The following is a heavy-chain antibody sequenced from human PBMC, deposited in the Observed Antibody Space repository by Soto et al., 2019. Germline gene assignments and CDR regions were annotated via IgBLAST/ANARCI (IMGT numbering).Heavy chain of an antibody. V-gene: IGHV1-2*04. CDR3: ARGYTIDCSGGSCYHPQYNWFDP. J-gene: IGHJ5*02. CDR1: GYTFTGYY. Sequence: ASVKVSCKASGYTFTGYYMHWVRQAPGQGLEWMGWINPNSGGTNYAQKFQGWVTMTRDTSISTAYMELSRLRSDDTAVYYCARGYTIDCSGGSCYHPQYNWFDPWAQGTLVTVSS. CDR2: INPNSGGT. D-gene: IGHD2-15*01.